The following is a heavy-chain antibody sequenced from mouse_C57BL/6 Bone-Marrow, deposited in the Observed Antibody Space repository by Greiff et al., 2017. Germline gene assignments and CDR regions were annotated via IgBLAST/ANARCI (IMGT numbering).Heavy chain of an antibody. V-gene: IGHV1-4*01. CDR1: GYTFTSYT. Sequence: QVHVKQSGAELARPGASVKMSCKASGYTFTSYTMHWVKQRPGQGLEWIGYINPSSGYTKYNQKFKDKATLTADKSSSTAYLQLSSLTSEDSAVYYCASNRRSGPYAMDYWGQGTSVTVSS. D-gene: IGHD1-3*01. CDR3: ASNRRSGPYAMDY. J-gene: IGHJ4*01. CDR2: INPSSGYT.